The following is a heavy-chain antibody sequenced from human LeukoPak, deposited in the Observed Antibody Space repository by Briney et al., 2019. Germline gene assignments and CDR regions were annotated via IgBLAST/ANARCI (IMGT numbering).Heavy chain of an antibody. D-gene: IGHD3-9*01. V-gene: IGHV5-51*01. J-gene: IGHJ4*02. CDR1: GYSFTSYW. CDR3: ARSYYDILTGYSSYYFDY. Sequence: GESLKISCKGSGYSFTSYWIGWVRQMPGKGLEWMGIIYPGDSDTRYRPSFQGQVTISADKSISTAYLQWSSLKASDTAMYYCARSYYDILTGYSSYYFDYWGQGTLVTVSS. CDR2: IYPGDSDT.